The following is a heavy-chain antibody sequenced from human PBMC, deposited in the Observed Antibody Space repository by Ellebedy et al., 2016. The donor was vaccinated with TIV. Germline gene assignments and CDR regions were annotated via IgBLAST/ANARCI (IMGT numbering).Heavy chain of an antibody. D-gene: IGHD3-10*01. CDR3: VRQRSRGVPTTVFYQYYEMDV. Sequence: SETLSLTXTVSGVSISSDNYYWGWIRQPPGKGLEWIGSIYYDGSTFYNPSLKSRVTLSVDTSKNYFSLRLNYVTAADTAVYYCVRQRSRGVPTTVFYQYYEMDVWGQGPTVTVSS. J-gene: IGHJ6*02. V-gene: IGHV4-39*01. CDR2: IYYDGST. CDR1: GVSISSDNYY.